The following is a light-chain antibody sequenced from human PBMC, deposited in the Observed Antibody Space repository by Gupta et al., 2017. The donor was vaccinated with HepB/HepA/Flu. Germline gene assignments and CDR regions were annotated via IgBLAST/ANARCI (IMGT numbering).Light chain of an antibody. CDR2: AAS. CDR3: QQSYSDPRT. CDR1: KSINTY. Sequence: DIKXTKXPSSLSASXGDIVTITCRASKSINTYLHLYQQKLVKAPKRLFYAASSLQSVVPSRCSGSGSGTDFTLTISSGQPEEFATYYCQQSYSDPRTFGQGTKVEIK. J-gene: IGKJ1*01. V-gene: IGKV1-39*01.